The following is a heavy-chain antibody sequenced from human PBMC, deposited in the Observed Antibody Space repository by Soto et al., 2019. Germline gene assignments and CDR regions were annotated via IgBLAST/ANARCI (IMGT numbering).Heavy chain of an antibody. CDR3: AREGYSSPFVY. V-gene: IGHV1-69*08. CDR1: GGTFSSYT. Sequence: QVQLVQSGAEVKKPGSSVKVSCKASGGTFSSYTISWVRQAPGQGLEWMGRIIPILGIANYAQKFQGRVTIPADNSTSTAYMEPSSLRSEDTAVYYCAREGYSSPFVYWGQGTLVTVSS. J-gene: IGHJ4*02. D-gene: IGHD6-19*01. CDR2: IIPILGIA.